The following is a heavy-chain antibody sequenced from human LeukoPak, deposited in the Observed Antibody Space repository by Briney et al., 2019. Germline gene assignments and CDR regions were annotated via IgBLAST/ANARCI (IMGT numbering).Heavy chain of an antibody. Sequence: GASVKVSCKASSYIFTSYGITWVRQAPGRGLEWVGWIATYEGTTNYAQKFQGRVTMTRDTSTNTAYMELRGLTSDDTAVYYCARVFVIMDAFDIWGQGTMVTVSS. J-gene: IGHJ3*02. V-gene: IGHV1-18*01. D-gene: IGHD3-10*01. CDR2: IATYEGTT. CDR3: ARVFVIMDAFDI. CDR1: SYIFTSYG.